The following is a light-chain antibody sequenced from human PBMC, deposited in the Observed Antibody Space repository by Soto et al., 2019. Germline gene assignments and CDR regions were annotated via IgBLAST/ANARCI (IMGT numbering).Light chain of an antibody. CDR3: PSSDNSLPGLVI. V-gene: IGLV1-40*01. CDR1: SSNIGAGYD. J-gene: IGLJ2*01. Sequence: QSVLTQPPSMSGAPGQRVTISCTGSSSNIGAGYDVHWYQQLPGTHPKLLIYLNNDRPSGVPDRFSGSKSGTSASLAITGLLADDEAVYYCPSSDNSLPGLVIFGGGTKLTLL. CDR2: LNN.